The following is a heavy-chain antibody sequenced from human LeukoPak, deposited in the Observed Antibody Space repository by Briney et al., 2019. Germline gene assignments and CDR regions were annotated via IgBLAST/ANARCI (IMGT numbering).Heavy chain of an antibody. Sequence: GGSLRLSCAASEFTFSTYAMAWVRQAPGKGLEWVSAISSSGGNTYYADSVKGRFTFSRDNSQNTLYLQMNSLRADDTAVYYCAKGGGNYYGSLDAFDIWGQGTMVTVSS. J-gene: IGHJ3*02. V-gene: IGHV3-23*01. CDR2: ISSSGGNT. CDR1: EFTFSTYA. D-gene: IGHD3-10*01. CDR3: AKGGGNYYGSLDAFDI.